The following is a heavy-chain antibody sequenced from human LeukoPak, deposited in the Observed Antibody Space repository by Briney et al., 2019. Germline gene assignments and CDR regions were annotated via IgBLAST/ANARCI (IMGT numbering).Heavy chain of an antibody. CDR1: GGSISSYY. CDR3: ARVRATGAHDC. Sequence: SETLSLTCTVSGGSISSYYWSWSRQPPGKGLEWIGYIYYSGSTKYKPSLKSRATISVDTSKNQFSLKLSSVPAADTAVYYCARVRATGAHDCWGQGTLVTVSS. CDR2: IYYSGST. D-gene: IGHD7-27*01. V-gene: IGHV4-59*12. J-gene: IGHJ4*02.